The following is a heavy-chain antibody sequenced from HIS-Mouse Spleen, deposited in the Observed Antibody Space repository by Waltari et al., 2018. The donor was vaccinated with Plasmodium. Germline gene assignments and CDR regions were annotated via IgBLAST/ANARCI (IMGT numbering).Heavy chain of an antibody. Sequence: QVQLQESGPGLVKPSETLSLTCTVSGGSISSYYWSCIRQPPGKGLEWIGYIYYSGGTNYNPSLKSRVTISVDTSKNQFSRKLSSVTAADTAVYYCARLRYSYGYFDYWGQGTLVTVSS. CDR1: GGSISSYY. D-gene: IGHD5-18*01. CDR2: IYYSGGT. CDR3: ARLRYSYGYFDY. V-gene: IGHV4-59*08. J-gene: IGHJ4*02.